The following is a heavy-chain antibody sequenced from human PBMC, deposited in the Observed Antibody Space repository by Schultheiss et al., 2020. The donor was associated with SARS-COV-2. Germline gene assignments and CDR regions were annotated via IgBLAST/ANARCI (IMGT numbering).Heavy chain of an antibody. V-gene: IGHV3-74*01. J-gene: IGHJ6*03. CDR3: ARNGPVTSCCNYYMDV. Sequence: GGSLRLSCAASGFTFGSYWMHWVRQAPGKGLVWVSRISSDGSSTTYADSVKGRFTISRDNAKNTLYLQMNSLRAEDTAVYYCARNGPVTSCCNYYMDVWGKGTTVTVSS. CDR2: ISSDGSST. CDR1: GFTFGSYW. D-gene: IGHD2-2*01.